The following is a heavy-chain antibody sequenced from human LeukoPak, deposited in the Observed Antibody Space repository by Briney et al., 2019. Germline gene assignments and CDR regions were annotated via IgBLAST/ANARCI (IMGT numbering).Heavy chain of an antibody. D-gene: IGHD3-22*01. CDR1: GFTFRNYW. CDR2: IKGDGTHT. V-gene: IGHV3-74*01. Sequence: GGSLRLSCAASGFTFRNYWMHWVRQAPGKGLVWVSRIKGDGTHTIYADSVKGRFSISRDNAKSTLYLQMRSLRAEDTAVYYCAKDRGRYYDSSGYYWGYYFDSWGQGILVTVST. CDR3: AKDRGRYYDSSGYYWGYYFDS. J-gene: IGHJ4*02.